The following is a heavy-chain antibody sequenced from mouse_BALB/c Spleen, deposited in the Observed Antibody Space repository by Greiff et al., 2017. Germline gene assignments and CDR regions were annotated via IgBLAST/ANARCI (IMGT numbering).Heavy chain of an antibody. CDR3: ARESDPRDFDY. V-gene: IGHV5-17*02. CDR2: ISSGSSTI. CDR1: GFTFSSFG. J-gene: IGHJ2*01. Sequence: DVQLVESGGGLVQPGGSRKLSCAASGFTFSSFGMHWVRQAPEKGLEWVAYISSGSSTIYYADTVKGRFTISRDNPKNTLFLQMTSLRSEDTAMYYCARESDPRDFDYWGQGTTLTVSS.